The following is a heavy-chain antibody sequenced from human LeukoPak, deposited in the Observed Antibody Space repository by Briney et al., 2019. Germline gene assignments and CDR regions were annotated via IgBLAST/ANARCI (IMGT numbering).Heavy chain of an antibody. D-gene: IGHD6-13*01. CDR1: GYTFTGYY. J-gene: IGHJ4*02. CDR3: ARLYSRRWYSFDY. V-gene: IGHV1-2*02. CDR2: INPNSGST. Sequence: RASVKVSCKASGYTFTGYYMHWVRQAPGQVREWMGWINPNSGSTNYAQKFQGRVSMTRDTSISTAYMELSRLRSDDTAIYYCARLYSRRWYSFDYWGQGTVVTVSS.